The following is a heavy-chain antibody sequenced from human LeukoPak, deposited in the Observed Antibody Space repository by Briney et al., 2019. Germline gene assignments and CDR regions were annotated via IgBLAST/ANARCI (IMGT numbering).Heavy chain of an antibody. CDR3: ARSHGGITIRNWFDP. Sequence: ASVKVSCKASGYTFTGYYMHWVRQAPGQGLEWMGWINPNSGGTNYAQKFQGRVTMTRDTSISTAYMELSRLRSDDTAVYYCARSHGGITIRNWFDPWGQGTLDTVSS. V-gene: IGHV1-2*02. CDR1: GYTFTGYY. CDR2: INPNSGGT. J-gene: IGHJ5*02. D-gene: IGHD3-3*01.